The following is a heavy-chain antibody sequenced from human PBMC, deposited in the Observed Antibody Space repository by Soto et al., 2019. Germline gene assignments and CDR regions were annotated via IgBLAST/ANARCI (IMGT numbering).Heavy chain of an antibody. J-gene: IGHJ6*03. CDR2: IIPILGIA. CDR1: GGTFSSYT. V-gene: IGHV1-69*04. CDR3: AREYGGQYYYYYMDV. Sequence: ASVKVSCKASGGTFSSYTISWVRQAPGQGLEWMGRIIPILGIANYAQKFQGRVTITADKSTSTAYMELSSLRSEDTAVYYCAREYGGQYYYYYMDVWGKGTTVTVSS. D-gene: IGHD3-10*01.